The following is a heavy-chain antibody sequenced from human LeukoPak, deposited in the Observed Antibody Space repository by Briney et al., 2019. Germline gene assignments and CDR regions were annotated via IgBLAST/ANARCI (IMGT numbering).Heavy chain of an antibody. Sequence: GGSLRLSCVASGFTFSNYGLHWVRQAPGKGLEWVAGIYYDGSTKYYGDSVKGRFTISRDNSENTLYLQMNSLRAEDTAVYYCARDSSGGGWRYFDYWGQGTLVTVSS. J-gene: IGHJ4*02. CDR1: GFTFSNYG. CDR2: IYYDGSTK. CDR3: ARDSSGGGWRYFDY. V-gene: IGHV3-30*12. D-gene: IGHD6-19*01.